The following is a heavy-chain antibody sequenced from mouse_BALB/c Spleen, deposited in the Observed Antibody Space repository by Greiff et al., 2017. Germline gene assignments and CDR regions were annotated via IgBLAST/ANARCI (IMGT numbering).Heavy chain of an antibody. Sequence: LQQSGAELARPGASVKLSCKASGYTFTDYYINWVKQRTGQGLEWIGEIYPGSGNTYYNEKFKGKATLTADKASSTAYMQLSSLTSEDAAVYFCARDYGNYGCFDYWGQGTTLTVSA. J-gene: IGHJ2*01. D-gene: IGHD2-1*01. CDR3: ARDYGNYGCFDY. CDR2: IYPGSGNT. CDR1: GYTFTDYY. V-gene: IGHV1-77*01.